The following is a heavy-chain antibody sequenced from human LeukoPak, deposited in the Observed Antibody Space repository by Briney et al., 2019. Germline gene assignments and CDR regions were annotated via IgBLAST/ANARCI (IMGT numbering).Heavy chain of an antibody. Sequence: ASVRVSCKTSGYTFTDCDITWVRQAPGQGLEWMGWINPNSGGTNYAPKFQGRVSMTRDTSISTAYMELSRLRSDDTAVYYCARGVVAATFYYYMDVWGKGTTVTVSS. CDR3: ARGVVAATFYYYMDV. D-gene: IGHD2-15*01. CDR2: INPNSGGT. V-gene: IGHV1-2*02. J-gene: IGHJ6*03. CDR1: GYTFTDCD.